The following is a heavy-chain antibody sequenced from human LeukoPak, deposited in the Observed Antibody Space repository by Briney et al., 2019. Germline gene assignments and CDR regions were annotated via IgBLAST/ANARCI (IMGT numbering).Heavy chain of an antibody. J-gene: IGHJ4*02. D-gene: IGHD2-2*01. CDR2: ISYDGSNK. CDR1: GFTFSSYA. Sequence: GRSLRLSCAASGFTFSSYAMHWVRQAPGKGLEWVAVISYDGSNKYYADSVKGRFTISGDNSKNTLYLQMNSLRAEDTAVYYCARVGLVVPAAFDYWGQGTLVTVSS. CDR3: ARVGLVVPAAFDY. V-gene: IGHV3-30-3*01.